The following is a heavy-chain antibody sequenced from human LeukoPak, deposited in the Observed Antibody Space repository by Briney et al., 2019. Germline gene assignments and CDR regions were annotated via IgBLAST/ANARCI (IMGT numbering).Heavy chain of an antibody. CDR1: GFTLSSYA. J-gene: IGHJ4*02. Sequence: GGSLRLSCAASGFTLSSYAMSWVRQAPGKGLEWVSSISGSGGTTYYACSVKVRFTISIDSSKNTLFLQMNSLRADDTAIYYCAKRDFWGQGTLVTVSS. CDR3: AKRDF. V-gene: IGHV3-23*01. CDR2: ISGSGGTT.